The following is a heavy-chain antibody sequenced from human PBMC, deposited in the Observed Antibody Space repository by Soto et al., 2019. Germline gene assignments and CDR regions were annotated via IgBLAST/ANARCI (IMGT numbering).Heavy chain of an antibody. J-gene: IGHJ4*02. CDR1: GFTVSSNY. Sequence: GGSLRFSCAASGFTVSSNYMSWVRQAPGKGLEWVSVIYSGGSTYYADSVKGRFTISRDNSKNTLYLQMNSLRAEDTAVYYCARDKMVRGVITGSPLDYWGQGTLVTVSS. V-gene: IGHV3-66*01. CDR3: ARDKMVRGVITGSPLDY. CDR2: IYSGGST. D-gene: IGHD3-10*01.